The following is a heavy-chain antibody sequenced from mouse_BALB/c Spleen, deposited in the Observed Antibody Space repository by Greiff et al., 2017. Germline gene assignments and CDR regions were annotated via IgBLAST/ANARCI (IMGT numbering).Heavy chain of an antibody. Sequence: EVKLQESGGGLVQPGGSRKLSCAASGFTFSSFGMHWVRQAPEKGLEWVAYISSGSSTIYYADTVKGRFTISRDNPKNTLFLQMTSLRSEDTAMYYCARESSTAGFAYWGQGTLVTVSA. CDR1: GFTFSSFG. V-gene: IGHV5-17*02. D-gene: IGHD1-2*01. CDR2: ISSGSSTI. CDR3: ARESSTAGFAY. J-gene: IGHJ3*01.